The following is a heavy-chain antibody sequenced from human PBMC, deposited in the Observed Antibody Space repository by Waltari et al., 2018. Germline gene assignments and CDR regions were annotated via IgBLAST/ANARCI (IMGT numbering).Heavy chain of an antibody. Sequence: EVQLLESGGGLVQPGGSLRLSCAASGFTFSSYAMSWVRQAPGKGLEWVSVIYSGGSSTYYADAVKCRFTISRDNSKNTLYLQMNSLRAEDTAVYYCAKMWGERGTYYGLDYWGQGTLVTVSS. CDR3: AKMWGERGTYYGLDY. CDR1: GFTFSSYA. V-gene: IGHV3-23*03. D-gene: IGHD3-10*01. J-gene: IGHJ4*02. CDR2: IYSGGSST.